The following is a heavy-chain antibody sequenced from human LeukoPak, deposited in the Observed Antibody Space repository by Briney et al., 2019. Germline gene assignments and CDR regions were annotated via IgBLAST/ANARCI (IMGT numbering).Heavy chain of an antibody. CDR3: ARASLDSYCSGGSCYSNWFDP. CDR2: INPGGGST. Sequence: ASVKVSCKASGYTFTSYYMHWVRQAPGQGLEWMGIINPGGGSTSYAQKFQGRVTMTRDTSTSTVYMELSSLRSEDTAVYYCARASLDSYCSGGSCYSNWFDPWGQGTLVTVSS. J-gene: IGHJ5*02. V-gene: IGHV1-46*01. D-gene: IGHD2-15*01. CDR1: GYTFTSYY.